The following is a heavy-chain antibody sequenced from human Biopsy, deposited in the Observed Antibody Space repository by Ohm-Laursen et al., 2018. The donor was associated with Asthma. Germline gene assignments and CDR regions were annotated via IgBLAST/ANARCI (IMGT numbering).Heavy chain of an antibody. CDR2: IYYSGST. V-gene: IGHV4-31*03. J-gene: IGHJ4*02. CDR3: ARVTRITIFGVGGIQDY. Sequence: TLSLTCTVSGGSLSSGPYYWSWVRQHPVKGLEWIGYIYYSGSTYYNPSLKSRVSISLDTSKNQFSLSLTSVTAADTAVYYCARVTRITIFGVGGIQDYWGQGTLVTVSS. D-gene: IGHD3-3*01. CDR1: GGSLSSGPYY.